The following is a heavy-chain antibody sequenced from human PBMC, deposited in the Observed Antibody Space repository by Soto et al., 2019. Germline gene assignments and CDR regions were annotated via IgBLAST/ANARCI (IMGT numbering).Heavy chain of an antibody. CDR3: ARESLRAGYYNGY. Sequence: ASETLSLTCAVYGGSFSGYYWSWIRQPPGKGLEWIGEINHSGSTNYNPSLKSRVTISVDTSKNQFSLKLSSVTAADTAVYYCARESLRAGYYNGYWGQGTLVTVSS. V-gene: IGHV4-34*01. D-gene: IGHD3-9*01. CDR1: GGSFSGYY. J-gene: IGHJ4*02. CDR2: INHSGST.